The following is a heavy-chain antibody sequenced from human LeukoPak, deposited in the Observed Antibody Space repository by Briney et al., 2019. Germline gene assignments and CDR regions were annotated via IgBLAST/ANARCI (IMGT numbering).Heavy chain of an antibody. CDR2: FSASYADA. CDR1: GYTFSDYS. Sequence: ASVKVSCKASGYTFSDYSLNWVRQAPGQRLEWMGSFSASYADAKYSQNFEGRVTITGDTSANTVYLEVNSLLSEDTAVYYCARTSHPNSGSYTYWGQGALVTVSS. CDR3: ARTSHPNSGSYTY. V-gene: IGHV1-3*01. J-gene: IGHJ4*02. D-gene: IGHD3-10*01.